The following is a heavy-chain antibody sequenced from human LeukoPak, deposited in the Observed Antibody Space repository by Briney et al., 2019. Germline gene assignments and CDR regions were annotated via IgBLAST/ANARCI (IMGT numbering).Heavy chain of an antibody. V-gene: IGHV4-38-2*01. CDR1: GGSFSGYY. D-gene: IGHD1/OR15-1a*01. Sequence: PSETLSLTCAVYGGSFSGYYWGWIRQPPGKGLEWIGSIYHSGSTHYNPSLKSRVTISVGTSKNQFSLKLSSVTAADTAVYYCARNGTNNHFDYWGQGTLVTVSS. CDR2: IYHSGST. J-gene: IGHJ4*02. CDR3: ARNGTNNHFDY.